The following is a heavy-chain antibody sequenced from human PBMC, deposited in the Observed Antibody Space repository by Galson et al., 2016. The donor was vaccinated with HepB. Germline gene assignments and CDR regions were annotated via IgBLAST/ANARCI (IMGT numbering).Heavy chain of an antibody. J-gene: IGHJ4*02. CDR2: ISHGGSS. CDR1: GASISNGGFS. CDR3: ARLWCTAGSCSYFDF. D-gene: IGHD2-15*01. Sequence: TLSLTCAVSGASISNGGFSRSWIRQPPGKGLQWIGYISHGGSSSYTPSLKSRVTLSVDRSKNQFSLKLSSVTAADTAMYYCARLWCTAGSCSYFDFWGQGTLVSVSS. V-gene: IGHV4-30-2*01.